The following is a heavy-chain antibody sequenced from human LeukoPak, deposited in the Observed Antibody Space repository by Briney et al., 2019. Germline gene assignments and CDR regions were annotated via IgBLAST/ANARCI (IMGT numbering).Heavy chain of an antibody. V-gene: IGHV1-46*01. CDR1: GYTFTSYY. CDR2: INPSGGST. D-gene: IGHD2-15*01. Sequence: ASVKASCKASGYTFTSYYMHWVRQAPGQGLEWMGIINPSGGSTSYAQKFQGRVTMTRDTSTSTVYMELSSLRSEDTAVYYCARAMNYSGPLYYFDYWGQGTLVTVSS. CDR3: ARAMNYSGPLYYFDY. J-gene: IGHJ4*02.